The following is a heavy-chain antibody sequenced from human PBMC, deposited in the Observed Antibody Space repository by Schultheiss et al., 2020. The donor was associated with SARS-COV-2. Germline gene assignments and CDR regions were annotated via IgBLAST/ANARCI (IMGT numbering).Heavy chain of an antibody. CDR3: AKGDATYYYMDV. V-gene: IGHV3-23*01. J-gene: IGHJ6*03. Sequence: GGSLRLSCAASGFTFSDYYMSWIRQAPGKGLEWVSAISGSGGSTYYADSVKGRFTISRDNSKNTLYLQMNSLRAEDTAVYYCAKGDATYYYMDVWGKGTTVTVSS. CDR2: ISGSGGST. CDR1: GFTFSDYY. D-gene: IGHD5-12*01.